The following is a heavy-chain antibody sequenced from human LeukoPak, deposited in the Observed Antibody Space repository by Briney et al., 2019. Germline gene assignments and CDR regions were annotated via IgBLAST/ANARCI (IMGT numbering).Heavy chain of an antibody. CDR2: ISYDGSNK. V-gene: IGHV3-30-3*01. J-gene: IGHJ4*02. CDR1: GFTFGSYA. Sequence: GGSLRLSCAASGFTFGSYAMHWVRQAPGKGLEWVAVISYDGSNKYYADSVKGRFTISRDNSKNTLYLQMNSLRAEDTAVYYCARDFFVPGEVAGHFDYWGQGTLVTVSS. CDR3: ARDFFVPGEVAGHFDY. D-gene: IGHD6-19*01.